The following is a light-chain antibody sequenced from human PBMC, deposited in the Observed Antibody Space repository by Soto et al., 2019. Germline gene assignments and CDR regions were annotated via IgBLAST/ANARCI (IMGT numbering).Light chain of an antibody. V-gene: IGKV3-15*01. Sequence: ETVMTQSPAALSVSPGERATLSCRASQNVYNNLAWYQQKPGQAPRLLIYHASSRATGIPVRFSGSGSGTEFTLTISSLQSEDFAVYYCQQYNEWPLTFGGGTKVEIK. J-gene: IGKJ4*01. CDR1: QNVYNN. CDR3: QQYNEWPLT. CDR2: HAS.